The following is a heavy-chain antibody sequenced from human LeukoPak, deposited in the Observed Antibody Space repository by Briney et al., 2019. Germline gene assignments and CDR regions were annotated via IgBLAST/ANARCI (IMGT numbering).Heavy chain of an antibody. Sequence: SETLSLTCTVSGGSISSGDYYWSWIRQPPGKGLEWIGYIFYSGSTHYNPSLKSRVTMSVDTSKNQFSLKLTSVTAADTAVYYCTRDSVAAIGAGYYYYGMDVWGQGTTVIVSS. CDR3: TRDSVAAIGAGYYYYGMDV. J-gene: IGHJ6*02. V-gene: IGHV4-30-4*01. CDR2: IFYSGST. CDR1: GGSISSGDYY. D-gene: IGHD6-6*01.